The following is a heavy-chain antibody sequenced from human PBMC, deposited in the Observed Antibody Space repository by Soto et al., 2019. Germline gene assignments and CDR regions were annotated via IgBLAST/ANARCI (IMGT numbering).Heavy chain of an antibody. D-gene: IGHD3-9*01. V-gene: IGHV3-23*01. Sequence: GGSLRLSCAASGFTFSSYAMSWVRQAPGKGLEWVSAISGSGGSTYYADSVKGRFTISRDNSKNTLYLQMNSLRAEDTAVYYCARPSYDILTGYYSPWGQLTLFTVAT. CDR2: ISGSGGST. J-gene: IGHJ5*02. CDR1: GFTFSSYA. CDR3: ARPSYDILTGYYSP.